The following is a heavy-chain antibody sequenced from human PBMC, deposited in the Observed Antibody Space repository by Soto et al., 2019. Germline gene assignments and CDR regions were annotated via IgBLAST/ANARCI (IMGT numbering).Heavy chain of an antibody. CDR2: MNPNSGNT. CDR3: ARAPSRWLANNWFDP. J-gene: IGHJ5*02. Sequence: ASVKVSCKASGYTFTSYDINWVRQATGQGLEWMGWMNPNSGNTGYAQKFQGRVTMTRNTSISKAYMELSSLRSEDTAVYYCARAPSRWLANNWFDPWGQGTLVTVSS. V-gene: IGHV1-8*01. D-gene: IGHD6-19*01. CDR1: GYTFTSYD.